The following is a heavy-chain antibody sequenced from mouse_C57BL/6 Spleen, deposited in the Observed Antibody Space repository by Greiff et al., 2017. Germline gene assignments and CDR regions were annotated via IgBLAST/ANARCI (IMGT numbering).Heavy chain of an antibody. CDR1: GYAFTNYL. V-gene: IGHV1-54*01. D-gene: IGHD2-5*01. Sequence: QVQLQQSGAELVRPGTSVKVSCKASGYAFTNYLIECVKQRPGQGLEWIGVINPGSGGTNYNEKFKGKATLTADKSSSTAYMQLSSLTSEDSAVYFCARRGYSNPYAMDYWGQGTSVTVSS. CDR3: ARRGYSNPYAMDY. CDR2: INPGSGGT. J-gene: IGHJ4*01.